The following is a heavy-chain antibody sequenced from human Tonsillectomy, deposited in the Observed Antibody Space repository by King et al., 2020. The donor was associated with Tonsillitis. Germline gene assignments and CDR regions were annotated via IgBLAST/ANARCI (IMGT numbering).Heavy chain of an antibody. V-gene: IGHV3-7*03. Sequence: VQLVESGGGLVQPGGSLRLSCTASGFTFRSYWMSWVRQTPGKGLEWVANINEDGSEKYYVDSVEGRFTISRDNAKNSLYLQINSLRAEDTAVYYCARDRNDNWGQGTLVTVSS. D-gene: IGHD4-11*01. CDR3: ARDRNDN. J-gene: IGHJ4*02. CDR2: INEDGSEK. CDR1: GFTFRSYW.